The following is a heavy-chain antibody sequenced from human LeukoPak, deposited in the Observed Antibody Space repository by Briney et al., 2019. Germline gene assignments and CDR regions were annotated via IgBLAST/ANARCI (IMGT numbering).Heavy chain of an antibody. J-gene: IGHJ4*02. CDR2: IRYDGSNK. CDR1: GFTFSSYG. CDR3: ARSGGYYYDSSGYYPIGY. V-gene: IGHV3-30*02. D-gene: IGHD3-22*01. Sequence: GGSLRLSCAASGFTFSSYGMHWVRQAPGKGLEWVAFIRYDGSNKYYADSVKGRFTISRDNSKNTLYLQMNSLRAEDTAVYYCARSGGYYYDSSGYYPIGYWGQGTLVTVSS.